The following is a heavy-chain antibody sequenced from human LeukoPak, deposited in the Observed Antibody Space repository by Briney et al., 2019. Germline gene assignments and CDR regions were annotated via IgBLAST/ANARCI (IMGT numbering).Heavy chain of an antibody. CDR1: GCSISRYY. CDR3: ARAIKNSGWYTYFDY. J-gene: IGHJ4*02. CDR2: IYYSGST. V-gene: IGHV4-59*01. Sequence: PSETLSLTCTVSGCSISRYYWSWIRQPPGKGLEWIGYIYYSGSTNYNPSLKSRVTISVDTSKNQFSLKLSSVTAADTAVYYCARAIKNSGWYTYFDYWGQGTLVTVSS. D-gene: IGHD6-19*01.